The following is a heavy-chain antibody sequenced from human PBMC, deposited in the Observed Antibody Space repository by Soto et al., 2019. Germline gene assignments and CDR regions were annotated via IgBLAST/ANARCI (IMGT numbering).Heavy chain of an antibody. CDR2: IDVSSGDT. D-gene: IGHD5-18*01. V-gene: IGHV1-18*04. J-gene: IGHJ6*03. Sequence: GASVKVSCKASGYNFSTYGVSWVRQAPGQGLEWMAWIDVSSGDTNFAQNFQGRLAVTTDTSTSTASMKLRGLRSDDTAVYYCARLTTLSNPKYRYYFFMDIWGEGTTVTVSS. CDR1: GYNFSTYG. CDR3: ARLTTLSNPKYRYYFFMDI.